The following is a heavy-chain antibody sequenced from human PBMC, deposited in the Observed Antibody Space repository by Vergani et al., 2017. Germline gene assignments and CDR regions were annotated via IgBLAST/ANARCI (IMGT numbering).Heavy chain of an antibody. CDR2: ISSSSSYI. Sequence: EVQLVESGGGLVKPGGSLRLSCAASGFTFSSYSMNWVRQAPGKGLEWVSSISSSSSYIYYAESVKGRFTISRDNAKNSRYLQMNSLRAEETAVYYCAGVSYYYDSSGYYPPGHAFDIWGQGTMVTVSS. D-gene: IGHD3-22*01. CDR1: GFTFSSYS. CDR3: AGVSYYYDSSGYYPPGHAFDI. V-gene: IGHV3-21*01. J-gene: IGHJ3*02.